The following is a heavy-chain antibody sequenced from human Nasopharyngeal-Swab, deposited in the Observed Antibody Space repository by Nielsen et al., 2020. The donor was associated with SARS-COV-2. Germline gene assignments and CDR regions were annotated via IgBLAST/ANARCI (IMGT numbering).Heavy chain of an antibody. CDR1: GFTFSSYA. CDR3: AKLHHYYGESDY. CDR2: ISGSGGST. J-gene: IGHJ4*02. D-gene: IGHD4-17*01. V-gene: IGHV3-23*01. Sequence: LSLTCAASGFTFSSYAMSWVRQAPGKGLEWVSAISGSGGSTYYADSMKGRFTISRDNSKNTLYLQMNSLRAEDTAVYYCAKLHHYYGESDYWGQGTLVTVSS.